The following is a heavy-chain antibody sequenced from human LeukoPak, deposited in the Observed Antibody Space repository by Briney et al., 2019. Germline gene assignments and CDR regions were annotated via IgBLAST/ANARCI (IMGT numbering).Heavy chain of an antibody. CDR1: GFTFSSYE. D-gene: IGHD3-22*01. J-gene: IGHJ3*02. V-gene: IGHV3-21*05. Sequence: GGSLRLSCAASGFTFSSYEMNWVRQAPGKGLEWVSYISSSSSYIYYADSVKGRFTISRDNAKNSLYLQMNSLRAEDTAVYYCARAPYYYDSSGYRGLYAFDIWGQGTMVTVSS. CDR2: ISSSSSYI. CDR3: ARAPYYYDSSGYRGLYAFDI.